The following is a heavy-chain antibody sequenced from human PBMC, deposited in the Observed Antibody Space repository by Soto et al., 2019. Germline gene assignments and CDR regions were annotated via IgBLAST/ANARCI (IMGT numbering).Heavy chain of an antibody. CDR2: IISSSSTT. V-gene: IGHV3-48*01. CDR1: GFTFSSYS. J-gene: IGHJ4*02. D-gene: IGHD1-7*01. CDR3: AKRPLELHMYDY. Sequence: GGSLRLSCAASGFTFSSYSMNWVRQAPGKDLEWVSSIISSSSTTYYTDSVKGRFTISRDNSKNTLFLQINSLRAEDTAVYYCAKRPLELHMYDYWGQGTLVTVSS.